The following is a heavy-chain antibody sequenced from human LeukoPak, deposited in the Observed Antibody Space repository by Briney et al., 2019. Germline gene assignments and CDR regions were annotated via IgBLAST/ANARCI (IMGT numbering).Heavy chain of an antibody. CDR1: GGTFSSYA. J-gene: IGHJ4*02. Sequence: SVKVSCKASGGTFSSYAISWVRQAPGQGLEWMGGIIPIFGTANYAQKFQGRVTITADKSTSTAYMELSSLRSEDTAVYYCARDHGYCSGGSCSSDYWGQGTLVTVSS. D-gene: IGHD2-15*01. CDR3: ARDHGYCSGGSCSSDY. CDR2: IIPIFGTA. V-gene: IGHV1-69*06.